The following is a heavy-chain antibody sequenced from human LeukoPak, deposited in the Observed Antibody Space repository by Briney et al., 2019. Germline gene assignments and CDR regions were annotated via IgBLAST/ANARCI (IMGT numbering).Heavy chain of an antibody. Sequence: SETLSLTCTVSGGSISSSSYFWGWIRQPPGKGLEWIGSIYYSGTTYYDPSLKSRVTISVDTSKSQFSLKLNSVTAADTAVYYCARSRFSSGWFFDYWGQGSLVTVSS. CDR2: IYYSGTT. CDR3: ARSRFSSGWFFDY. J-gene: IGHJ4*02. CDR1: GGSISSSSYF. D-gene: IGHD6-19*01. V-gene: IGHV4-39*01.